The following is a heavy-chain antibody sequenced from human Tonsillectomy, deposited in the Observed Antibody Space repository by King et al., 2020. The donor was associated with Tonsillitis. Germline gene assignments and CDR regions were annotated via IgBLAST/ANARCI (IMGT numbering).Heavy chain of an antibody. V-gene: IGHV4-59*01. J-gene: IGHJ3*02. CDR1: GGSISSSY. D-gene: IGHD3-16*02. CDR3: ASDWGSYDYVWVSYRSNAFDI. CDR2: IYYSGST. Sequence: VQLQESGPGLVKPSETLSLTCTVSGGSISSSYWSWIRQPPGKGLEWIGYIYYSGSTNYNPSLKSRVTISVDTSKNQFSLKLSSVTAADTAVYYCASDWGSYDYVWVSYRSNAFDILGQGTMVTVSS.